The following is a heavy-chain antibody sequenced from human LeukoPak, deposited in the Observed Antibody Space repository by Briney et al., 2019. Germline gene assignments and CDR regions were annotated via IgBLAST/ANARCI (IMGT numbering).Heavy chain of an antibody. D-gene: IGHD4-17*01. CDR3: ARSLYGDYNYYYYGMDV. CDR2: IYYSGST. CDR1: GGSISSYY. Sequence: SETLSLTCTVSGGSISSYYWSWIRQPPGKGLEWIGYIYYSGSTNYNPSLKSRVTISVDTSKNQFSLKLSSVTAADTAVYYCARSLYGDYNYYYYGMDVWGQGTTVTVSS. J-gene: IGHJ6*02. V-gene: IGHV4-59*01.